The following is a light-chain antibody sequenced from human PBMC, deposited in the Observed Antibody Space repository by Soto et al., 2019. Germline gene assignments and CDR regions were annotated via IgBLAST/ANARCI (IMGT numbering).Light chain of an antibody. CDR2: KVS. V-gene: IGKV2-30*01. CDR1: QSLVYSDGNIY. CDR3: MQGTHWPIT. Sequence: DVVMTQSPLSLPVTLGQPASISCRSSQSLVYSDGNIYLNWFQQRPGQSPRRLIYKVSNRDSGVPDRFSGSGLGTDFTLKISRVEAEDVGIYYCMQGTHWPITFGQGTRLEIK. J-gene: IGKJ5*01.